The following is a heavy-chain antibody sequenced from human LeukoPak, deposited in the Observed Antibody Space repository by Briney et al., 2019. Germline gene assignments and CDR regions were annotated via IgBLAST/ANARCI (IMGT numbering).Heavy chain of an antibody. V-gene: IGHV3-30*18. CDR3: VKVYPTVTTSSVLGS. Sequence: GGSLRLSCAASGFIFSNYAIHWVRQAPGKGLEWVAAVSYDGNLQHYADAVKGRFTVSRDNSKNTVFLQINSLRTDDSAVYWCVKVYPTVTTSSVLGSWGQGTLVTVPS. D-gene: IGHD4-17*01. J-gene: IGHJ4*02. CDR1: GFIFSNYA. CDR2: VSYDGNLQ.